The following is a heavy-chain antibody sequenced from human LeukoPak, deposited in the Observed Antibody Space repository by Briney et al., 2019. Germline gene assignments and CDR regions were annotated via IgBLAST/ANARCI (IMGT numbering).Heavy chain of an antibody. D-gene: IGHD1-7*01. Sequence: SETLSLTCSVSGGSISGYDWTWIRQPAGKGLEWIWRVYTSGSTDYNPSLKTRLTMSVATSKNQFSLKLSSVTAADTAVYYCARLITGTTTAFDIWGQGTMVTVSS. CDR2: VYTSGST. J-gene: IGHJ3*02. V-gene: IGHV4-4*07. CDR3: ARLITGTTTAFDI. CDR1: GGSISGYD.